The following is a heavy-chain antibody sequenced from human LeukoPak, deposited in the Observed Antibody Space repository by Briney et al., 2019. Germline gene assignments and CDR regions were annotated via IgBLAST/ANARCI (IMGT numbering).Heavy chain of an antibody. J-gene: IGHJ4*02. V-gene: IGHV4-4*02. Sequence: PSGTLSLTCDVSGGSISSRNWWNWVRRPPGKGLDWVGEIYHSGSTNYNPSLKSRVTTSVDKSKNQFSLKLSSVTAADTAVYYCASHYYGSGFDWGQGTLVTVSS. CDR2: IYHSGST. D-gene: IGHD3-10*01. CDR1: GGSISSRNW. CDR3: ASHYYGSGFD.